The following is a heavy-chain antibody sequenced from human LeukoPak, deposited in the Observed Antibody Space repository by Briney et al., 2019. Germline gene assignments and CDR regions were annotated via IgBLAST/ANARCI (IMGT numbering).Heavy chain of an antibody. CDR1: GYTFTGYY. V-gene: IGHV1-18*04. D-gene: IGHD4-17*01. J-gene: IGHJ4*02. Sequence: ASVKVSCKASGYTFTGYYIHWVRQAPGQGLEWMGWISAYNGNTNYAQKLQGRVTMTTDTSTSTAYMELRSLRSDDTAVYYCARDPTIATVTTDYWGQGTLVTVSS. CDR2: ISAYNGNT. CDR3: ARDPTIATVTTDY.